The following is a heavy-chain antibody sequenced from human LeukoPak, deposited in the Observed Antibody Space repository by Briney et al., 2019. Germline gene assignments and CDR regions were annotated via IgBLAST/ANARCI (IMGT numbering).Heavy chain of an antibody. J-gene: IGHJ6*02. CDR2: IYSGGGT. D-gene: IGHD3-22*01. V-gene: IGHV3-66*02. CDR1: GFTFSTYS. Sequence: GGSLRLSCAASGFTFSTYSMTWVRQGPGKGLEWVSVIYSGGGTYYADSVKGRFTISRDNSKNTLYLQMNSLRAEDTAVYYCARPYDSSGSYYYYGMDVWGQGTTVTVSS. CDR3: ARPYDSSGSYYYYGMDV.